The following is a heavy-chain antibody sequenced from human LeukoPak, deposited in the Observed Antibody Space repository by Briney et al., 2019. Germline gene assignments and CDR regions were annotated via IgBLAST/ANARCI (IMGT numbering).Heavy chain of an antibody. D-gene: IGHD3-16*01. Sequence: GASVKVSCKASGYTFISFGINWVRQAPGQGLEWMGWISAHNGNTNYAQKLLGRVTMTTDTFTNTVYMDLRSLGSDDTAVYYCARDNDYGGFGYWGQGTLVTVSS. CDR2: ISAHNGNT. V-gene: IGHV1-18*01. CDR1: GYTFISFG. J-gene: IGHJ4*02. CDR3: ARDNDYGGFGY.